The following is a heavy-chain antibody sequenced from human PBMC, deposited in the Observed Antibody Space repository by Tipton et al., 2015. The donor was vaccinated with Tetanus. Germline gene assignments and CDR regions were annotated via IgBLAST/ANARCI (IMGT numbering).Heavy chain of an antibody. J-gene: IGHJ6*02. CDR3: AKDTGVTPHYGMDV. CDR1: GFTFDDYA. V-gene: IGHV3-9*01. Sequence: SLRLSCAASGFTFDDYAMHWVRQAPGKGLEWVSGISWNSGSIGYADSVKGRFTISRDNAKNSLYLQMNSLRAEDTALYYCAKDTGVTPHYGMDVWGQGTTVPVSS. CDR2: ISWNSGSI. D-gene: IGHD2-21*02.